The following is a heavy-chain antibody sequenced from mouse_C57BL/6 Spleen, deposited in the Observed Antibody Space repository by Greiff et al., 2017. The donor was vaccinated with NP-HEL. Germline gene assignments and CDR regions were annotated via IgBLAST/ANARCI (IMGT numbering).Heavy chain of an antibody. D-gene: IGHD1-1*01. CDR2: FYPGSGSI. Sequence: VKLMESGAELVKPGASVKLSCKASGYTFTEYTIHWVKQRSGQGLEWIGWFYPGSGSIKYNEKFKDKATLTADKSSSTVYMELSRLTSEDSAVYFCARPLLLREGGYYFDYWGQGTTLTVSS. V-gene: IGHV1-62-2*01. J-gene: IGHJ2*01. CDR1: GYTFTEYT. CDR3: ARPLLLREGGYYFDY.